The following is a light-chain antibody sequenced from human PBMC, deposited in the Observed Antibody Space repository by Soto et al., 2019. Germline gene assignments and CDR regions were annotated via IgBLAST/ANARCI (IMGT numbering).Light chain of an antibody. CDR2: DAS. J-gene: IGKJ1*01. CDR3: QQRSEWPRT. V-gene: IGKV3-11*01. Sequence: EIVLTQSPATLSLSPGERATLSCRASQSISSSLAWYQQTPGQAPRLLIYDASTRATGFPARFSGSGSGTDFTLTIGSLEPEDFGVYYCQQRSEWPRTFGQGTKVEI. CDR1: QSISSS.